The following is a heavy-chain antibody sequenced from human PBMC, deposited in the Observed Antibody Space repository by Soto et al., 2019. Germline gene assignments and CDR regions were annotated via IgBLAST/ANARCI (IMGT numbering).Heavy chain of an antibody. J-gene: IGHJ4*02. CDR3: AVLLAGGGGDGN. D-gene: IGHD3-10*01. CDR2: VQYGGST. CDR1: GASVNNRNYH. Sequence: QVQLQESGPGLVKPSETLSLTCTVSGASVNNRNYHWSWIRQPPGRGLEWIGQVQYGGSTEFDSSPLKSRLTPSIDASKNQFSLKLSSVTAADTAIYYCAVLLAGGGGDGNWGQGTLVTVSS. V-gene: IGHV4-61*01.